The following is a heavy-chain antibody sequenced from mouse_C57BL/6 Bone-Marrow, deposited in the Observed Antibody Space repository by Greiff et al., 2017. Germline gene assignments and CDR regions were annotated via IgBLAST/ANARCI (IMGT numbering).Heavy chain of an antibody. Sequence: QVQLQQPGAELVMPGASVKLSCKASGYTFTSYWMHWVKQRPGQGLEWIGEIDPSDSYTNYNQKFKGKSTLTVDKSSSTAYMQLSSLTSEDSAVDYCARGRDRLRRGVWDYWGQGTTLTVSS. CDR3: ARGRDRLRRGVWDY. CDR2: IDPSDSYT. CDR1: GYTFTSYW. D-gene: IGHD2-2*01. J-gene: IGHJ2*01. V-gene: IGHV1-69*01.